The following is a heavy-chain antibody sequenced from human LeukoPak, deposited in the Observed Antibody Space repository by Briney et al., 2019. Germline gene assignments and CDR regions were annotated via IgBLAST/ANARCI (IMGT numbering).Heavy chain of an antibody. CDR1: RLTFSSYG. J-gene: IGHJ3*02. CDR2: IRYDGSNK. Sequence: GGSLRLSCVAPRLTFSSYGMHWVRQAPGKGLEWVAFIRYDGSNKYYADSVKGRFTISRDNSKNTLYLQMNSLRAEDTAVYYCAKGPRSGGSLYDAFDIWGQGTMVTVSS. V-gene: IGHV3-30*02. CDR3: AKGPRSGGSLYDAFDI. D-gene: IGHD2-15*01.